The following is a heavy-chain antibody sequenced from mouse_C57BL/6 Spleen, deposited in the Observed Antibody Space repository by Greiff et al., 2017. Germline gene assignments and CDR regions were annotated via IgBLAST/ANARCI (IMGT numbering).Heavy chain of an antibody. D-gene: IGHD3-2*02. Sequence: QVQLQQSGAELVRPGASVTLSCKASGYTFTDYEMHWVKQTPVHGLEWIGAIDPETGGTAYNQKFKGKAILTADKSSSTAYMQLRSLTSEDSAVYDCTRRQEAAQAAFTYWGQGTLVTVSA. V-gene: IGHV1-15*01. CDR3: TRRQEAAQAAFTY. J-gene: IGHJ3*01. CDR1: GYTFTDYE. CDR2: IDPETGGT.